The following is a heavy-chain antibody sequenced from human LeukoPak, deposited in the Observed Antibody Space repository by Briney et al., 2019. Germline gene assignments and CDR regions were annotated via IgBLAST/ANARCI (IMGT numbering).Heavy chain of an antibody. D-gene: IGHD3-16*02. V-gene: IGHV3-23*01. J-gene: IGHJ4*02. CDR2: ISGSGGST. CDR3: ATSGAVRITFGGVIVNNYFDY. Sequence: GGSLRLSCAASGFTFSSYAMSWVRQAPGKGLEWVSAISGSGGSTYYADSVKGRFTISRDNSKNTLYLQMNSLRAEDTAVYYCATSGAVRITFGGVIVNNYFDYWGQGNLVTVSS. CDR1: GFTFSSYA.